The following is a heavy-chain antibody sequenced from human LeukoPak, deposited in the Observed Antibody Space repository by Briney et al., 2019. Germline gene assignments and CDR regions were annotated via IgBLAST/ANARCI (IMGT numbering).Heavy chain of an antibody. J-gene: IGHJ5*02. D-gene: IGHD1-14*01. V-gene: IGHV3-74*01. CDR3: TRNPDGRNWFDP. Sequence: TGGSLRLSCAASGFTFSHHWMHWVRQAPGKGLVWVSHISSDESSTTYADSVKGRLTISRDNRKNTLYLQMNSLRVEDTAMYYCTRNPDGRNWFDPWGQGTLVTDSS. CDR1: GFTFSHHW. CDR2: ISSDESST.